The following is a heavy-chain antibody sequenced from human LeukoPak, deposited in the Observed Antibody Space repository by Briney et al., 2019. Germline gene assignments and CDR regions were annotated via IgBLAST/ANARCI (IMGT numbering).Heavy chain of an antibody. CDR3: ASTITVTTDY. CDR1: GYSISSGYY. J-gene: IGHJ4*02. V-gene: IGHV4-38-2*02. CDR2: IYHSGSL. Sequence: KPSETLSLTCTVSGYSISSGYYWGWIRQPPGKGLEWIGSIYHSGSLYYNPSLKSRVTISVDTSKNQFSLNLSSVTAADTAVYYCASTITVTTDYWGQGTLVTVSS. D-gene: IGHD4-17*01.